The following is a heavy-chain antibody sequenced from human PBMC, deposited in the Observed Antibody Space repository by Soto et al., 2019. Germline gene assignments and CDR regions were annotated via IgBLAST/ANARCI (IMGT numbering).Heavy chain of an antibody. CDR3: ARIAAYDTSGSPLYYFDY. V-gene: IGHV4-31*03. Sequence: PSETLSLTCTVSGGSISSAGYFWSWIRQHPGKGLEWIGYIYYSGSTYYNPSLKSRVTISVGTSKNQFSLRLSSVTAADTAIYYCARIAAYDTSGSPLYYFDYWGQGTLVTVS. J-gene: IGHJ4*02. CDR2: IYYSGST. D-gene: IGHD3-22*01. CDR1: GGSISSAGYF.